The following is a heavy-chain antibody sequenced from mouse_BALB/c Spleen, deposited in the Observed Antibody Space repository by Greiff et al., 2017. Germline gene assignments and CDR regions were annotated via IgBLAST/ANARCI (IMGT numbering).Heavy chain of an antibody. Sequence: EVQLQESGGGLVKPGGSLKLSCAASGFTFSSYAMSWVRQTPEKRLEWVATISSGGSYTYYPDSVKGRFTISRDNAKNTLYLQMSSLRSEDTAMYYCARPAYYRYDGDWYFDVWGAGTTVTVSS. J-gene: IGHJ1*01. D-gene: IGHD2-14*01. CDR3: ARPAYYRYDGDWYFDV. CDR2: ISSGGSYT. CDR1: GFTFSSYA. V-gene: IGHV5-9-3*01.